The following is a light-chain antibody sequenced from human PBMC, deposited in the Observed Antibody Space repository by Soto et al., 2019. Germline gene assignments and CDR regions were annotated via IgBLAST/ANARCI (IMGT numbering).Light chain of an antibody. Sequence: DIQMTQSPSSLSASVGERVTITCRASQRISTYLNWYQQKPGKAPKFLIYDASNLQSGVPSRFSGGGSGTDFTLTISSLQPEDFATYYCQQSYSTPRTFGQGTKVDIK. CDR2: DAS. J-gene: IGKJ1*01. V-gene: IGKV1-39*01. CDR1: QRISTY. CDR3: QQSYSTPRT.